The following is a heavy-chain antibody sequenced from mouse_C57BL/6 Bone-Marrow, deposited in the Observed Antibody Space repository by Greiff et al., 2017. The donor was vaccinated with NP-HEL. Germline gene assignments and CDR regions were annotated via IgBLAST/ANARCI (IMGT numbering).Heavy chain of an antibody. J-gene: IGHJ4*01. CDR3: ARRWLRREGYAMDY. D-gene: IGHD2-2*01. Sequence: VQLQQSGAELARPGASVKLSCKASGYTFTSYGISWVKQRTGQGLEWIGEIYPRSGNTYYNEKFKGKATLTADKSSSTAYMELRSLTSEDSAVYFCARRWLRREGYAMDYWGQGTSVTVSS. CDR1: GYTFTSYG. CDR2: IYPRSGNT. V-gene: IGHV1-81*01.